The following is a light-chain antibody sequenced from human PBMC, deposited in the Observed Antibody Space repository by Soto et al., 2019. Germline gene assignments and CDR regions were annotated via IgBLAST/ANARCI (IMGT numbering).Light chain of an antibody. V-gene: IGKV3-15*01. Sequence: EIVMTQSPATLSVSPGERATLSCRASQGVSSSLAWYQQTAGQAPRPLIYDASTRATGIPARFSGSGSGTEFTLTISSLQSEDFAIYYCQQYNNWPRTFGQGTRVEI. CDR1: QGVSSS. CDR3: QQYNNWPRT. CDR2: DAS. J-gene: IGKJ1*01.